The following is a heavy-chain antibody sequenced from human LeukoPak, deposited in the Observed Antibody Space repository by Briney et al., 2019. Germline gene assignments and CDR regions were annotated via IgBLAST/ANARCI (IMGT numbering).Heavy chain of an antibody. CDR2: ISYSGST. V-gene: IGHV4-59*01. CDR3: ARDGRAGSLFAY. D-gene: IGHD6-19*01. J-gene: IGHJ4*02. Sequence: SETLSLTCTVSSGSISGYYWSWIRQPPGKGLEWVGYISYSGSTNYNPSLKSRVTISVDASKNQFSLKLSSVTAADTAIYYCARDGRAGSLFAYWGQGTLVTVSS. CDR1: SGSISGYY.